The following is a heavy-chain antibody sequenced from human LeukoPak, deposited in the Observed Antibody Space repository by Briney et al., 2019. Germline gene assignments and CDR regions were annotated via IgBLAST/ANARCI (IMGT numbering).Heavy chain of an antibody. Sequence: ASVKVSCKASGYTFTSYGISWVRQAPGQGLEWMGWISAYDGNTNYAQKLQGRVTMTTDKSTSTAYMELSSLRSEGTAVYYCARGSGSYPYYYYYYMDVWGKGTTVTVSS. CDR1: GYTFTSYG. CDR2: ISAYDGNT. CDR3: ARGSGSYPYYYYYYMDV. J-gene: IGHJ6*03. V-gene: IGHV1-18*01. D-gene: IGHD1-26*01.